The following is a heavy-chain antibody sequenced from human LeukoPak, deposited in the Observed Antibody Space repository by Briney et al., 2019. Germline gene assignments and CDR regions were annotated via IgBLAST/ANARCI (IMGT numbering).Heavy chain of an antibody. CDR3: VKLSSAYYFDY. D-gene: IGHD6-19*01. V-gene: IGHV3-21*01. Sequence: GGSLRLSCAASGFTFSSYSMNWVRQAPGKGLEWVSSISSSSSYIYYADSVKGRFTISRDNSKNTLYLQMSSLRPEDTAVYYCVKLSSAYYFDYWGQGALVTVSS. CDR2: ISSSSSYI. J-gene: IGHJ4*02. CDR1: GFTFSSYS.